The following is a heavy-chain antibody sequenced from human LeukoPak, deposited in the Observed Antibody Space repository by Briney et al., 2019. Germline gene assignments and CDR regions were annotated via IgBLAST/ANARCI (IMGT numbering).Heavy chain of an antibody. CDR3: ARAGYSRFVDDLDY. V-gene: IGHV1-18*01. D-gene: IGHD1-26*01. Sequence: ASVKVSCKASGYIFTNYGINWVRQAPGQGLEWMGWISAYNGNTKYTQKLQDRVTMTTDTSTSTAYMELKILRSDDTAVYFCARAGYSRFVDDLDYWGQGTLVTVSS. CDR1: GYIFTNYG. J-gene: IGHJ4*02. CDR2: ISAYNGNT.